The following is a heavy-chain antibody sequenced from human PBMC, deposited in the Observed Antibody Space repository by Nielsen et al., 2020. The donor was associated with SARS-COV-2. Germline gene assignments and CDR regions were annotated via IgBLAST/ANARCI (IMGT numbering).Heavy chain of an antibody. CDR1: GYTFTRYD. J-gene: IGHJ6*02. V-gene: IGHV1-69*04. D-gene: IGHD3-10*01. CDR3: ASIHRSRGSGSYYMANPNYYYYGMDV. CDR2: IIPILGIA. Sequence: SVKVSCKASGYTFTRYDINWVRQATGQGLEWMGRIIPILGIANYAQKFQGRVTITADKSTSTAYMELSSLRSEDTAVYYCASIHRSRGSGSYYMANPNYYYYGMDVWGQGTTVTVSS.